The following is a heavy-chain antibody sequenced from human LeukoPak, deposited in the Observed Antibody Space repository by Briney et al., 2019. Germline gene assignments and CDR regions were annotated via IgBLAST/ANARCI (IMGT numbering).Heavy chain of an antibody. D-gene: IGHD3-10*01. CDR3: ARASTYYYGSGSYLNWFDP. V-gene: IGHV1-69*04. J-gene: IGHJ5*02. CDR1: GDTFSSYA. CDR2: IIPILGIA. Sequence: SVKVSCKASGDTFSSYAISWVRQAPGQGLEWMGRIIPILGIANYAQKFQGRVTITADKSTSTAYLELSSLRSEDTAVYYCARASTYYYGSGSYLNWFDPWGQGTLVTVSS.